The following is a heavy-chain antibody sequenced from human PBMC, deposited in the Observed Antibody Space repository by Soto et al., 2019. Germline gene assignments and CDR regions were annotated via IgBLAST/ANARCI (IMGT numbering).Heavy chain of an antibody. V-gene: IGHV4-59*01. CDR3: ARAGDWGISSKYYFDY. D-gene: IGHD3-16*01. J-gene: IGHJ4*02. CDR1: GGSISSYY. CDR2: IYYSGST. Sequence: PSETLSLTCTVSGGSISSYYWSWIRQPPGKGLEWIGYIYYSGSTNYNPSLKSRVTISVDTSKNQFSLKLSSVTAADTAVYYCARAGDWGISSKYYFDYWGQGTLVTVSS.